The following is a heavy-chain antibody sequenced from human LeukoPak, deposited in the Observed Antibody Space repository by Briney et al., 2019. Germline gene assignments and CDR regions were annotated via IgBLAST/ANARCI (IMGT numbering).Heavy chain of an antibody. V-gene: IGHV4-4*02. Sequence: PSGTLSLTCAVSGDSINTNHWWSWVRQPPGKGLEWIGEVYHSGSTNYNPSLKSRVTISVDKSKNLFSLKLTSVTAADTAMYYRASARWDYWGQGTLVTVSS. CDR1: GDSINTNHW. D-gene: IGHD5-24*01. CDR2: VYHSGST. CDR3: ASARWDY. J-gene: IGHJ4*02.